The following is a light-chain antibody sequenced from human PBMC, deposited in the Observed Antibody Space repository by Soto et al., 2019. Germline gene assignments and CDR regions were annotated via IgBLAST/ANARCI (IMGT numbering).Light chain of an antibody. CDR1: QSISSW. V-gene: IGKV1-5*01. Sequence: DIQMTQSPSTLSASVGDRVTITCRASQSISSWLDWYQQKPGKAPKLLIYDASSLESGVPSRFSGSGSGTEFTLTISSLQPDDFATYYCQQYNSYPTFGGGTKVDIK. CDR3: QQYNSYPT. CDR2: DAS. J-gene: IGKJ4*01.